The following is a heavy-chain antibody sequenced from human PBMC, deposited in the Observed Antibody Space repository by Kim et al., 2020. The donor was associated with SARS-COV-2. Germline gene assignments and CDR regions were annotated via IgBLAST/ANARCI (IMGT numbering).Heavy chain of an antibody. Sequence: GGSLRLSCAASGFTFSTYGMSWVRQAPGKGLEWVSGISGGGGETFYAASVKGRFTISRDNSKNTLFLQMSSLRADDTAVYYCATRGGASGWSHYYARDG. V-gene: IGHV3-23*01. J-gene: IGHJ6*01. CDR2: ISGGGGET. CDR3: ATRGGASGWSHYYARDG. D-gene: IGHD6-13*01. CDR1: GFTFSTYG.